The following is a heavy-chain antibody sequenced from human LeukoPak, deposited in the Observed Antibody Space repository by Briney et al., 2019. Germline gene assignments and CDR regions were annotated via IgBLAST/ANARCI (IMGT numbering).Heavy chain of an antibody. CDR3: ARARGSSSGWGHYYYSLDV. J-gene: IGHJ6*02. D-gene: IGHD6-19*01. V-gene: IGHV4-4*07. CDR1: GGSISSYY. CDR2: IYTSGST. Sequence: SETLSLTCTVSGGSISSYYWSWIRQPAGKGLEWIGRIYTSGSTNYNPSLKSRVTMSVDTSKNQFSLKLSSVTAADTSVFFCARARGSSSGWGHYYYSLDVWGQGTTVTVSS.